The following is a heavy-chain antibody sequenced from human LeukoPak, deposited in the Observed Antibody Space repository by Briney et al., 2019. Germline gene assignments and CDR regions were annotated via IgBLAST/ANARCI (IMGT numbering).Heavy chain of an antibody. CDR2: IIPMFGIA. Sequence: VASVKVSCKASGGTFSRYAISWVRQAPGQGLEWMGGIIPMFGIANYAQKFQGRVTITADESTSTAYMELSSLRSVDTAVYYCARDRPYTGGWRGFDYWGQGTLVTVSS. D-gene: IGHD6-19*01. CDR1: GGTFSRYA. CDR3: ARDRPYTGGWRGFDY. V-gene: IGHV1-69*13. J-gene: IGHJ4*02.